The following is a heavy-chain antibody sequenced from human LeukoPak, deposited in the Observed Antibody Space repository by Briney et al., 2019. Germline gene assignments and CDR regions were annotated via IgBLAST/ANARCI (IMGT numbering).Heavy chain of an antibody. Sequence: GASVKVSCKASVGTFSSYAISWVRQAPGQGLEWMGGIIPIFGTANYAQKFQGRVTITADESTSTAYMELSSLRSEDTAVYYCARGQPDSSGFSLPPFDPWGQGTLVTVSS. CDR3: ARGQPDSSGFSLPPFDP. CDR2: IIPIFGTA. V-gene: IGHV1-69*13. J-gene: IGHJ5*02. D-gene: IGHD6-19*01. CDR1: VGTFSSYA.